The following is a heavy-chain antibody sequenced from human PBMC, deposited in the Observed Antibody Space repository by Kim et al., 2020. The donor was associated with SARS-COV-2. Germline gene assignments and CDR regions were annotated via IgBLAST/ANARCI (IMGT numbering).Heavy chain of an antibody. D-gene: IGHD2-2*01. CDR3: AKARVVVPAAIRYFDY. Sequence: VTGRFPISRDNSKTTLYLHMNSLRAEDTAVYYCAKARVVVPAAIRYFDYWGQGTLVTVSS. V-gene: IGHV3-23*01. J-gene: IGHJ4*02.